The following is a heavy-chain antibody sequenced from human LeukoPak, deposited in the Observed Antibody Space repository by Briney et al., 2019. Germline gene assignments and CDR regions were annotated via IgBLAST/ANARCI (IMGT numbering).Heavy chain of an antibody. D-gene: IGHD6-13*01. Sequence: SETLSLTCTVSGGSISSSSYYWGWIRQPPGKGLEWIGSIYYSGSTYYNPSLKSRVTISVDTSKNQFSLKLSSVTAADTAVYYCARDLPYSSKNWLDPWGQGTLVTVSS. CDR2: IYYSGST. V-gene: IGHV4-39*07. CDR3: ARDLPYSSKNWLDP. J-gene: IGHJ5*02. CDR1: GGSISSSSYY.